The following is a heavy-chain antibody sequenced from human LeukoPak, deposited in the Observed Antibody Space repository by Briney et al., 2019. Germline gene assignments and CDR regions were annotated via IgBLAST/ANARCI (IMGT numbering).Heavy chain of an antibody. CDR1: GYTFTGYY. Sequence: ASVKVSCKASGYTFTGYYLHWVRQAPGQGLEWMGWMNPNSGNTGYAQKFQGRVTITRNTSISTAYMELSSLRSEDTAVYYCARAPPLYSSSWYGYYYYYYMDVWGKGTTVTVSS. D-gene: IGHD6-13*01. CDR2: MNPNSGNT. CDR3: ARAPPLYSSSWYGYYYYYYMDV. J-gene: IGHJ6*03. V-gene: IGHV1-8*03.